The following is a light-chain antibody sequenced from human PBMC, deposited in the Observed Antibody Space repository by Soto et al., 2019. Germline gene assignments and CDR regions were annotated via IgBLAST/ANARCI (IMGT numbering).Light chain of an antibody. CDR3: SAYTSSSTLCG. CDR2: EVS. J-gene: IGLJ1*01. Sequence: QTALTQPASVSGSPGQSITISCTGTSSDVGGYNYVSWYQQHPGKAPKLMLYEVSNRPSGISNRFSGSKSGNTASLTISGLQADDEADYYCSAYTSSSTLCGFGTGTKVTVL. V-gene: IGLV2-14*01. CDR1: SSDVGGYNY.